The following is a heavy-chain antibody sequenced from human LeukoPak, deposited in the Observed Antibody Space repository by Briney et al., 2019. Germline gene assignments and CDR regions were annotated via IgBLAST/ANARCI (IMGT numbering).Heavy chain of an antibody. CDR3: ARSPDPYYFDY. CDR2: ISSNSSYI. CDR1: GFTFSSYS. V-gene: IGHV3-21*01. Sequence: GGSLRLSCAASGFTFSSYSMNWVRQAPGKGLEWVSSISSNSSYIYYADSVKGRFTISRDNAKNSLYLQMNSLRAEDTAVYYCARSPDPYYFDYWGQGTLVTVSS. D-gene: IGHD1-14*01. J-gene: IGHJ4*02.